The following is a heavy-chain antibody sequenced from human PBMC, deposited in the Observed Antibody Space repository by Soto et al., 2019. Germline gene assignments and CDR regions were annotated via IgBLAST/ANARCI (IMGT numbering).Heavy chain of an antibody. CDR1: VGTIGGHC. V-gene: IGHV4-59*11. J-gene: IGHJ4*02. CDR3: ARDGYASGY. Sequence: SETQSPRNTVSVGTIGGHCGSWIRQPPGKGLEWIGYIYYSGSTNYNPSLKSRVTISVDTSRNQFSLKLSSVTAADTAVYYCARDGYASGYWGQGALVIVLL. CDR2: IYYSGST. D-gene: IGHD6-19*01.